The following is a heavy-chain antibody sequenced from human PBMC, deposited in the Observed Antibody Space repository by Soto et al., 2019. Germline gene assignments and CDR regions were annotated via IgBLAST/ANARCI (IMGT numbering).Heavy chain of an antibody. CDR3: ARDLRPGYSYGANFDY. Sequence: QVQLVQSGAEVKKPGSSVKVSCKASGGTFSSYAISWVRQAPGHGLEWMGGIIPIFGTANYAQKFQGRVTITADESTSTAYMELSSPRSEDTAVYYCARDLRPGYSYGANFDYWGQGTLVTVSS. D-gene: IGHD5-18*01. CDR2: IIPIFGTA. V-gene: IGHV1-69*12. J-gene: IGHJ4*02. CDR1: GGTFSSYA.